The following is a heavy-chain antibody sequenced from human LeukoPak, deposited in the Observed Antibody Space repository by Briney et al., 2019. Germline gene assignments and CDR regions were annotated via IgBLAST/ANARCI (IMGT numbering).Heavy chain of an antibody. CDR2: IHSSGST. J-gene: IGHJ4*02. V-gene: IGHV4-59*08. CDR3: ARHGLKLVGASTIYFDN. D-gene: IGHD1-26*01. Sequence: RSSETLSLTCSVSGGSISNNYWSWIRQSPEKGLEWIGYIHSSGSTDYNPSFKSRVVVSVDTSKNQFSLKLYSVTVADTAVYYCARHGLKLVGASTIYFDNWGQGTLVTVSS. CDR1: GGSISNNY.